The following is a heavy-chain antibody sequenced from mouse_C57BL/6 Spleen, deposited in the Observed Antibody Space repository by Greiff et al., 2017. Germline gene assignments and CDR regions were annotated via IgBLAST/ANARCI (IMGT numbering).Heavy chain of an antibody. CDR3: ARLLYAMEY. J-gene: IGHJ4*01. CDR2: INPSTGGT. V-gene: IGHV1-43*01. Sequence: VQLQQSGPELVKPGASVKISCKASGYSFTGYYMHWVKQSSEKSLEWIGEINPSTGGTSYNQKFKGKATLTVDKSSSTAYMQLKSLTSEDSAVYYCARLLYAMEYWGQGTSVTVSS. CDR1: GYSFTGYY.